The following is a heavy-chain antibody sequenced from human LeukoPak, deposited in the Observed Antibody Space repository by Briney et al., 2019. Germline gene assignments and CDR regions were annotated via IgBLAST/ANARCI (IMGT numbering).Heavy chain of an antibody. V-gene: IGHV3-15*01. CDR1: GFIFTNAW. J-gene: IGHJ1*01. CDR3: TRDRSTGLTDGDLQH. Sequence: GGSPRLSCAASGFIFTNAWMSWVRQAPGKGLEWLGRIKSKSDGGITESAAPVKGRFTISRDDSKNTLYLQMNSLQTEGSAIYYCTRDRSTGLTDGDLQHWGQGTLVTVSS. CDR2: IKSKSDGGIT. D-gene: IGHD4-17*01.